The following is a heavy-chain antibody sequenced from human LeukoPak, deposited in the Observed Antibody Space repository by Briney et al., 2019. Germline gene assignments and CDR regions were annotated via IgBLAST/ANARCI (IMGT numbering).Heavy chain of an antibody. D-gene: IGHD1-26*01. Sequence: GGSLRLSCVASGFIFSNAWMNWVRQAPGKGLEWVANINQAGNPTAYLDSVKGRFTISRDNAKNSLYLQMNSLTTEDMAVYYCAKFAEPSTTIDYWGQGTLVTVSS. CDR2: INQAGNPT. J-gene: IGHJ4*02. CDR3: AKFAEPSTTIDY. CDR1: GFIFSNAW. V-gene: IGHV3-7*01.